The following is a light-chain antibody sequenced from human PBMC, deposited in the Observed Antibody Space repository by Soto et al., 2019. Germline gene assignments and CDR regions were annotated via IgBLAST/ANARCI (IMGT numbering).Light chain of an antibody. CDR3: NSYTSSSTWV. CDR1: SRDVGGYNY. CDR2: DVS. V-gene: IGLV2-14*01. Sequence: QSVLTQPASVSGSPGQSITISCTGTSRDVGGYNYVFWYQQHPGKAPKLIIYDVSNRPSGVSNRFSGSKSANTASLTISGLQAEDEAHYYCNSYTSSSTWVFGGGTKLTVL. J-gene: IGLJ3*02.